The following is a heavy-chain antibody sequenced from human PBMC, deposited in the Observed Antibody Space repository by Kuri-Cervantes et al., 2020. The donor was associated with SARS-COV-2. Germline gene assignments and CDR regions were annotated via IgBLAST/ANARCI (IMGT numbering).Heavy chain of an antibody. V-gene: IGHV4-59*12. D-gene: IGHD6-6*01. Sequence: CTVSGRSISSYYWSWIRQLPGKGLEWIGSIYNGGSNNYNPSLKSRVTISVDTTKNQFSLKLSCVTAADTAVYSCARALGRSSSGPRYGAFDVWGQGTMVTVSS. CDR1: GRSISSYY. CDR2: IYNGGSN. J-gene: IGHJ3*01. CDR3: ARALGRSSSGPRYGAFDV.